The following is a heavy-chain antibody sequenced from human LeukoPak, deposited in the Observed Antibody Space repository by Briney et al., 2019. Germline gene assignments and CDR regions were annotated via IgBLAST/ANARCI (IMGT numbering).Heavy chain of an antibody. V-gene: IGHV3-74*01. J-gene: IGHJ1*01. CDR3: ARAPSEIGGYYPEYFRH. CDR1: GFTFSSYW. D-gene: IGHD3-22*01. CDR2: IKSDGKT. Sequence: GGSLRLSCAASGFTFSSYWMHWVRQAPGKGRVWVSRIKSDGKTNYADSVKGRFTISRDNAKNTVSLQMNSLRAEDTGVYYCARAPSEIGGYYPEYFRHWGQGTLVTVSS.